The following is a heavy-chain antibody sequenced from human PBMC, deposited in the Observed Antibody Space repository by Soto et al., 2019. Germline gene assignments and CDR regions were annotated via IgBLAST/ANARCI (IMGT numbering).Heavy chain of an antibody. CDR3: AKDARATYGMDV. J-gene: IGHJ6*02. CDR1: GFTFSSYA. V-gene: IGHV3-23*01. Sequence: EVQLLESGGGLVQPGGSPRLSCAASGFTFSSYAMSWVRQAPGKGLEWVSTISGNGGTTYYADSVKGRFTISRDNSKNTLYLQMNSLRAEDTAVYYCAKDARATYGMDVWGQGTTVTVSS. CDR2: ISGNGGTT.